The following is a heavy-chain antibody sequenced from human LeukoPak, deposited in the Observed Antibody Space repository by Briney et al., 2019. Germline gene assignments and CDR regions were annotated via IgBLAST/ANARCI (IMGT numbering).Heavy chain of an antibody. Sequence: SETLSLTCTVSGGSISSSSYYWGWIRQPPGKGLEWIGSIYHSGSTYYNPSLKSRVTIAVETSKNQFSLKLSSVTAADKAVYYCARGWGTMIVAHSDAFDIWGQGTMVTVSS. CDR3: ARGWGTMIVAHSDAFDI. CDR1: GGSISSSSYY. D-gene: IGHD3-22*01. V-gene: IGHV4-39*07. CDR2: IYHSGST. J-gene: IGHJ3*02.